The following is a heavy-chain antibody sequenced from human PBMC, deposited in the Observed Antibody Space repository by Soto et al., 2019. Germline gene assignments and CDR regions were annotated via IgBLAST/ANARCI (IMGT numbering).Heavy chain of an antibody. Sequence: QVQLVQSGAEVKKPGASVKVSCNASGYTFTGYYMHWVRHAPGQGLEWMGWINPNSGGTNYAQKFQGRVTMTRDTSIITADMELSRLRSDETAVYYCARERGRSIYYDGTPQWFDPWGQGTLVTVSS. V-gene: IGHV1-2*02. CDR1: GYTFTGYY. CDR2: INPNSGGT. D-gene: IGHD3-22*01. J-gene: IGHJ5*02. CDR3: ARERGRSIYYDGTPQWFDP.